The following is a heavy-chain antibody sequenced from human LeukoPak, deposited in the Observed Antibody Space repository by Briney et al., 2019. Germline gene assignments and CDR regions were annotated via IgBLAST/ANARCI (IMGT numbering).Heavy chain of an antibody. CDR3: AREEEGGTFDY. J-gene: IGHJ4*02. CDR2: INPSGGST. Sequence: ASGKLSSKASGYTFTNYYMQWVRQAPGQGLEWMGIINPSGGSTSYAQKFQGRVTMTRDTSTRTVYMELSRLRSEDTAVYYCAREEEGGTFDYWGQGSLVTVSS. CDR1: GYTFTNYY. V-gene: IGHV1-46*01. D-gene: IGHD3-16*01.